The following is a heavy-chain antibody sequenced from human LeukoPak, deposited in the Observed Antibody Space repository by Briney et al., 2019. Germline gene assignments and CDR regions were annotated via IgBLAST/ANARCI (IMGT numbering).Heavy chain of an antibody. Sequence: SETLSLTRAVYGGSFSGYCWSWIRQPPGKGLDWIGEINHSGSTNYNPSLKSRVTISVDTSKNQFSLKVSSVTAADTAVYYCAREDPGRGNWFDPWGQGTLVTVSS. V-gene: IGHV4-34*01. J-gene: IGHJ5*02. CDR3: AREDPGRGNWFDP. CDR1: GGSFSGYC. CDR2: INHSGST. D-gene: IGHD3-10*01.